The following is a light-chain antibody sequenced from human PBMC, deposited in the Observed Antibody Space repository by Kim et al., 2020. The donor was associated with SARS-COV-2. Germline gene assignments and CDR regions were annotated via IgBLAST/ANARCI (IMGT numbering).Light chain of an antibody. Sequence: AERATLSCRASQSVSSSYLAWYQQKPGQAPSLLIYGASSRATGIPDRFSGSGSGTDFTLTISRLEPEDFAVYYCQQYGSSPPRVTFGPGTKVDIK. CDR1: QSVSSSY. CDR3: QQYGSSPPRVT. J-gene: IGKJ3*01. V-gene: IGKV3-20*01. CDR2: GAS.